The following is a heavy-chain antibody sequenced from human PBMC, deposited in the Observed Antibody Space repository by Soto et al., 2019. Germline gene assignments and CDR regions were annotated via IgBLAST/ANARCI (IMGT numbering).Heavy chain of an antibody. CDR1: GFTFDDYA. V-gene: IGHV3-9*01. CDR3: ASSTMVRGVIIPWPDAFDI. J-gene: IGHJ3*02. Sequence: EVQLVESGGGLVQPGRSLRLSCAASGFTFDDYAMHWVRQAPGKGLEWVSGIRWNSGSIGYADSVKGRFTISRDNAKNSLYLQMNSLRAEDTALYYCASSTMVRGVIIPWPDAFDIWGQGTMVTVSS. CDR2: IRWNSGSI. D-gene: IGHD3-10*01.